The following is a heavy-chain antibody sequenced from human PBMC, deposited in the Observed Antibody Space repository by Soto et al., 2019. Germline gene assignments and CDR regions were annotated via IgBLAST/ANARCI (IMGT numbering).Heavy chain of an antibody. CDR3: ACEGGFNIYLDP. D-gene: IGHD2-15*01. CDR2: ISTSGNVI. Sequence: EVQLVESGGALVKPGGSLRLSCEASGITFSSYSMNWVRQAPGKGLEWVSSISTSGNVIYYADSVKGRFTTSRDNGKKSVYLQMTSLLAEDTAVYYCACEGGFNIYLDPWGQGTLVTVSS. CDR1: GITFSSYS. V-gene: IGHV3-21*01. J-gene: IGHJ5*02.